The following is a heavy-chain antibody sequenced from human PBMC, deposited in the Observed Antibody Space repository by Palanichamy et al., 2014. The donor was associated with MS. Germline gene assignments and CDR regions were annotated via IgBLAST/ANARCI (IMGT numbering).Heavy chain of an antibody. D-gene: IGHD2-15*01. CDR1: GFTFSSYW. CDR3: ARGYCSGGSCRYYFDY. Sequence: EVQLVESGGGLVQPGGSLRLSCAASGFTFSSYWMHWVRQGPGKGLVWVSRINSDGSSTSYADSVKGRFTISRDNAKNTLYLQMNSLGAEDTAVYYCARGYCSGGSCRYYFDYWGQGTLVTVSS. J-gene: IGHJ4*02. V-gene: IGHV3-74*01. CDR2: INSDGSST.